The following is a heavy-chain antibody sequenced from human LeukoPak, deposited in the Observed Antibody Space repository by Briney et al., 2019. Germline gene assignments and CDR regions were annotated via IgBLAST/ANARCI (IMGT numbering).Heavy chain of an antibody. J-gene: IGHJ5*02. CDR3: ARAPGATHPNWFDP. D-gene: IGHD1-26*01. Sequence: SGTLSLTCAVSGGSISSSNWWSWVRQPPGKGLEWIGEIYHSGSTNYNPSLKSRVTISVDKSKNQFSLKLSSVTAADTAVYYCARAPGATHPNWFDPWGQGTLVTVSS. V-gene: IGHV4-4*02. CDR1: GGSISSSNW. CDR2: IYHSGST.